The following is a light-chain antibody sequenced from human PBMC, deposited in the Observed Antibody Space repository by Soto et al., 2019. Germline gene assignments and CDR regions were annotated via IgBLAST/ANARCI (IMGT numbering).Light chain of an antibody. J-gene: IGKJ5*01. Sequence: DIQMTQSPSTLSASVGDRVTITCRASQSISSWLAWYQQKPGKAPKLLIYDASSLESGVPSRFSGSGSGTEVTLTISSLQPDDFANYYCQQYHSYSITFGQGPLLEIK. V-gene: IGKV1-5*01. CDR3: QQYHSYSIT. CDR2: DAS. CDR1: QSISSW.